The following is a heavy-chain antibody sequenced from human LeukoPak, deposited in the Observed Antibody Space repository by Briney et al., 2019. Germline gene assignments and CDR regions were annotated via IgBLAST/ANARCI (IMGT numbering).Heavy chain of an antibody. Sequence: PSETLSLTCTVSGGSISSGDYYWSWIRQPPGKGLEWIGYIYYSGSTYYNPSLKSRVTISVDTSKNQFSLKLSSVTAADTAVYYCARDVSALGYSYGIWGRGTLVTVSS. CDR3: ARDVSALGYSYGI. CDR1: GGSISSGDYY. D-gene: IGHD5-18*01. V-gene: IGHV4-30-4*08. CDR2: IYYSGST. J-gene: IGHJ4*02.